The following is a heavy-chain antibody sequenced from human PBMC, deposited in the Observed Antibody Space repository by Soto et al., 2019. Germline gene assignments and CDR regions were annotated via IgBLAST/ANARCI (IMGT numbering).Heavy chain of an antibody. V-gene: IGHV3-48*01. CDR1: GFTFSIYS. J-gene: IGHJ5*02. CDR2: ISSSSRTI. CDR3: AREWDGDGYNSGWFDP. D-gene: IGHD5-12*01. Sequence: GGSLRLSCAASGFTFSIYSMNWFRQAPGKGLEWVSYISSSSRTIYCADSVKGRFTISRDNAKNSLYLQMNSLRAEDTAVYYCAREWDGDGYNSGWFDPWGQGTLVTVS.